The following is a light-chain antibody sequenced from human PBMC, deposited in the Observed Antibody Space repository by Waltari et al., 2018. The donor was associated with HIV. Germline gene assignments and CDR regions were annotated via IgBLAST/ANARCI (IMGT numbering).Light chain of an antibody. Sequence: EIVLTQSPGTLSLSPGERATLSCRASQSVTSGHLAWYQQKFGQAPRLLIYGASSRATGIPDRFSASGSGTDFTLIISRLEPEDYAVDYCHQFGASFGQGTKVEI. CDR1: QSVTSGH. V-gene: IGKV3-20*01. CDR2: GAS. CDR3: HQFGAS. J-gene: IGKJ1*01.